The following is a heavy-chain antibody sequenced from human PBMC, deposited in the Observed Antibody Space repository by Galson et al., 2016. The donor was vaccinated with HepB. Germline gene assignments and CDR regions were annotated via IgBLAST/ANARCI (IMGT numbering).Heavy chain of an antibody. Sequence: SLRLSCATSGFTFDDYIMHWVRQTPEKGLEWVSLINWDGRTTYYADSVQGRFTISRDNNRDSLSLHMNSLKSEDTALYYCAKASGSHARYYFDRWGQGTQVGVSA. D-gene: IGHD3-3*01. V-gene: IGHV3-43*01. J-gene: IGHJ4*02. CDR1: GFTFDDYI. CDR3: AKASGSHARYYFDR. CDR2: INWDGRTT.